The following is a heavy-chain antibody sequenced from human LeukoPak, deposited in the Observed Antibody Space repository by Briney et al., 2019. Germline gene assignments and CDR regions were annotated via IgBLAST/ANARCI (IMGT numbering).Heavy chain of an antibody. D-gene: IGHD6-6*01. CDR1: GFTFSSYS. CDR3: ATYSSSCY. CDR2: ISSSSSYI. J-gene: IGHJ4*02. Sequence: RPGGSLRLSCAASGFTFSSYSMNWVRQAPGKGLEWVSSISSSSSYICYADSVKGRFTISRDNAKNSLYLQMNSLRAEDTAVYYCATYSSSCYWGQGTLVTVSS. V-gene: IGHV3-21*01.